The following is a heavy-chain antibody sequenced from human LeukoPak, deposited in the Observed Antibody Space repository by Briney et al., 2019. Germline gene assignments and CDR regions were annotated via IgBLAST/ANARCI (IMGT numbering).Heavy chain of an antibody. CDR1: GGSISSGDYY. V-gene: IGHV4-30-4*01. CDR3: AGENDYGDYVGAFDI. J-gene: IGHJ3*02. CDR2: IYYSGST. D-gene: IGHD4-17*01. Sequence: SQTLSLTCTVSGGSISSGDYYWSWIRQPPGKGLEWIGYIYYSGSTYYNPSLKSRVTISVDTSKNQFSLKLSSVTAADTAVYYCAGENDYGDYVGAFDIWGQGTMVTVSS.